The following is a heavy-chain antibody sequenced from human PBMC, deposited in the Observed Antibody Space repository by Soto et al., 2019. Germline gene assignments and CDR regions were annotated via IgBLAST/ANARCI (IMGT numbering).Heavy chain of an antibody. CDR3: AIAKALVVAPLDL. J-gene: IGHJ3*01. V-gene: IGHV3-23*01. Sequence: ELQRLEAGGGLVQPGGPLTLSCTASGFPFSRVAMRWVRQAPGQGLEWVASISANGGSRGGTYYADSVKGRFSISRDKSKNTLYLQVDSLTGSDTAVYFCAIAKALVVAPLDLWGPGTTVTVSS. CDR2: NGGSRGGT. CDR1: GFPFSRVA. D-gene: IGHD2-15*01.